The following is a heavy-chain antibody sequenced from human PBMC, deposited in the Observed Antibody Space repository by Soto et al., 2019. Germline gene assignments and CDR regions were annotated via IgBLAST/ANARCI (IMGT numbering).Heavy chain of an antibody. V-gene: IGHV3-30*18. J-gene: IGHJ2*01. Sequence: QVQLVESGGGVVQPGRSLRLSCAASGFTFSSYGMHWVRQAPGKGLEWVAVLSYDGSNKYYADSVKGRFTISRDNSKNTLYLQMNSLRAEDTAVYYCAKERYSGYAQGYFDLWGRGTLVTVSS. CDR3: AKERYSGYAQGYFDL. CDR2: LSYDGSNK. D-gene: IGHD5-12*01. CDR1: GFTFSSYG.